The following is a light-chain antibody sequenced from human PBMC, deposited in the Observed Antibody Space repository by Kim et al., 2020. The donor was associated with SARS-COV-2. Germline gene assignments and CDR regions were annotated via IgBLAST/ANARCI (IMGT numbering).Light chain of an antibody. CDR2: YDS. J-gene: IGLJ1*01. CDR1: NIGSYS. Sequence: SYELTQPPSVSVAPGKTATITCGGNNIGSYSVHWYQQKPGQAPVLVINYDSDRPSGIPERISGSNSGNTATLTISRVEAGDEADYYCQVWDSSGDQYVFG. CDR3: QVWDSSGDQYV. V-gene: IGLV3-21*04.